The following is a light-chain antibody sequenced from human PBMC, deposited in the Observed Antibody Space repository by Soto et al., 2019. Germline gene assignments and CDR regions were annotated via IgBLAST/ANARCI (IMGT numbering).Light chain of an antibody. CDR1: QSVNSK. V-gene: IGKV3-15*01. CDR3: QQYNNWPPYT. CDR2: GAS. Sequence: EIVMTQSPATLSVSPGERATLSCRASQSVNSKLAWYQQKPGQGPRLLIYGASTRATGIPARFSGSGSGTEFTLTISSLQSEDFAVYYCQQYNNWPPYTFGQGTKLEIK. J-gene: IGKJ2*01.